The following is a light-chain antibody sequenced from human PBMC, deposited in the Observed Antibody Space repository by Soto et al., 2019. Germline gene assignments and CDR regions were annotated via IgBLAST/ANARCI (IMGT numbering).Light chain of an antibody. CDR1: SSNIGAGYD. CDR2: GNN. Sequence: QSVLTQPPSVSGAPGQRVTISCSGSSSNIGAGYDVHWYQQLPGTAPKLLIFGNNNRPSGVPDRFSGSKSGTSASLAITGLQTEDEADYYCKSYDNRSDYVFGTGTKV. CDR3: KSYDNRSDYV. V-gene: IGLV1-40*01. J-gene: IGLJ1*01.